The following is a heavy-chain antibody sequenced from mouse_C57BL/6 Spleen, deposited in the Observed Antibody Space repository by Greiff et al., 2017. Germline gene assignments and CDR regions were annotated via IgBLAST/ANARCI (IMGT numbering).Heavy chain of an antibody. D-gene: IGHD1-1*01. V-gene: IGHV1-53*01. J-gene: IGHJ2*01. CDR1: GYTFTSYW. Sequence: VQLQQSGTELVKPGASVKLSCKASGYTFTSYWMHWVKQRPGQGLEWIGNINPSNGGTNYNEKFKSKATLTVDKSSSTAYMQLSSLTSEDSAVYYCARGIYYYGSSSTSYYFDYWGQGTTLTVSS. CDR3: ARGIYYYGSSSTSYYFDY. CDR2: INPSNGGT.